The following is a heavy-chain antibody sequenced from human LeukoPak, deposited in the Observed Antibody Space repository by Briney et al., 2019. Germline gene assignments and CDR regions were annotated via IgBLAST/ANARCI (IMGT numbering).Heavy chain of an antibody. D-gene: IGHD6-13*01. CDR1: GFSFRTSW. J-gene: IGHJ4*02. V-gene: IGHV3-33*08. CDR3: ARRAAPETPFDY. Sequence: PGGSLRLSCAASGFSFRTSWMTWVRQAPGKGLEWVAVIWYDGSNKYYADSVKGRFTISRDNSKNTLYLQMNSLRAEDTAMYYCARRAAPETPFDYWGQGTLVTVSS. CDR2: IWYDGSNK.